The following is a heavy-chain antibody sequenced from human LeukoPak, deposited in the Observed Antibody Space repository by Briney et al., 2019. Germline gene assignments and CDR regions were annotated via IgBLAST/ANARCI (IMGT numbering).Heavy chain of an antibody. D-gene: IGHD3-3*01. V-gene: IGHV3-21*01. J-gene: IGHJ4*02. CDR1: GFTFSEYS. CDR3: AKDPKDYDFWSGPGYY. CDR2: ISGSSSYI. Sequence: GGSLRLSCAASGFTFSEYSMNWVRQAPRKGLEWVSSISGSSSYIYYADSVKGRFTISRDNAKNSLYLQMNSLRAEDTAVYYCAKDPKDYDFWSGPGYYWGQGTLVTVSS.